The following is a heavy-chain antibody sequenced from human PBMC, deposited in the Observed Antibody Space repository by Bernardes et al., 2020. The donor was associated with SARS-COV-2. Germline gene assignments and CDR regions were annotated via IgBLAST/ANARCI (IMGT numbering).Heavy chain of an antibody. CDR2: ISSSSSYI. J-gene: IGHJ4*02. D-gene: IGHD1-26*01. Sequence: GGSLRLSCAASGFTFSSYSMNWVRQAPGKGLEWVSSISSSSSYIYYADSVKGRFTISRDNAKNSLYLQMNSLRAEDTAVYYCARSRGGSYYGVGFDYWGQGTLVTISS. CDR1: GFTFSSYS. V-gene: IGHV3-21*01. CDR3: ARSRGGSYYGVGFDY.